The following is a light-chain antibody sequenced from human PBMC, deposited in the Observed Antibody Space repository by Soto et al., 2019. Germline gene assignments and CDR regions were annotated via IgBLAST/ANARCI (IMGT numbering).Light chain of an antibody. V-gene: IGKV3-20*01. CDR3: QQYVISVT. J-gene: IGKJ5*01. CDR1: QSISGNY. Sequence: EIVLTQSPGTLFLSPGERATLSCRASQSISGNYLAWYQQKPGQAPRLLIYGASNRATGIPERFSGSGSGTDFTLTISRLEPQDSAMYYCQQYVISVTFGQGTRLEIK. CDR2: GAS.